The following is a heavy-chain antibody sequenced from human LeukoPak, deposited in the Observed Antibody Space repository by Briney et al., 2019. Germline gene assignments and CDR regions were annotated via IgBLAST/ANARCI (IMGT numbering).Heavy chain of an antibody. J-gene: IGHJ5*02. V-gene: IGHV4-39*01. D-gene: IGHD3-16*01. CDR2: IHYSGYT. CDR3: TRRSSHDDWFDP. CDR1: GGSISGSSYY. Sequence: SETLSLTCTVSGGSISGSSYYWAWIRQPPGKGLEWIANIHYSGYTYYNPSLKSRVTISVVTSKNQISLRLNSVTAADTAVYYCTRRSSHDDWFDPWGQGTLVTVSS.